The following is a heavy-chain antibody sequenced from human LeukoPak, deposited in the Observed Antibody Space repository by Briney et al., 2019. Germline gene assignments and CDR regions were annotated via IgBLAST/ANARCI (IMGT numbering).Heavy chain of an antibody. CDR3: ARGDGSSSGLYFDS. V-gene: IGHV3-21*06. Sequence: GGSLRLSCAASGFTFSSYSMNWVRQAPGKGLEWVSSISSSSSYIHYVDLVKGRFTVSRDNAYSSLYLQMNNLRAEDTALYYCARGDGSSSGLYFDSWGQGILVTVSS. D-gene: IGHD6-6*01. CDR2: ISSSSSYI. J-gene: IGHJ4*02. CDR1: GFTFSSYS.